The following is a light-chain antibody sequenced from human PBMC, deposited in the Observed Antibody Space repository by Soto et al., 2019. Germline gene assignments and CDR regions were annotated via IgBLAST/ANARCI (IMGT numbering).Light chain of an antibody. CDR1: QDIDQF. V-gene: IGKV1-33*01. Sequence: DIEMTQSPSSLPASLGDRVTITCQASQDIDQFLNWFQQKPGKAPKLLIYHASNLETGVPSRFSGSGPGTDSTLTISSLRPEDIATYYCQHFNSYPWTFGQGTKVDIK. J-gene: IGKJ1*01. CDR2: HAS. CDR3: QHFNSYPWT.